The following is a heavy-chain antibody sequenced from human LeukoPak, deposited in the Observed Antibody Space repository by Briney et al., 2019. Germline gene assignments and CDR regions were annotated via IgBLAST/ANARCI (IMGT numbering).Heavy chain of an antibody. CDR3: TREGGGFSPFGF. J-gene: IGHJ4*02. Sequence: PGTLSLTCAVSGGSIITTNWWGWVRKPPGRGLKWFGEVHLNGATNYKPSLERPVSMSLETSKNHLSLGLCSVTAADTPPYYSTREGGGFSPFGFWGQGTLVTVSS. D-gene: IGHD1-26*01. CDR1: GGSIITTNW. CDR2: VHLNGAT. V-gene: IGHV4-4*03.